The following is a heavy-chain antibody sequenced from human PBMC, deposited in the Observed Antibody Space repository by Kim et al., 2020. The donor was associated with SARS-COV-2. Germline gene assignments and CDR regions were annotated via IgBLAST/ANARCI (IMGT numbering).Heavy chain of an antibody. CDR1: GGSISSGGYS. CDR2: IYHSGST. D-gene: IGHD3-22*01. V-gene: IGHV4-30-2*01. Sequence: SETLSLTCAVSGGSISSGGYSWSWIRQPPGKGLEWIGYIYHSGSTYYNPSLKSRVTISVDRSKNQFSLKLSSVTAADTAVYYCARARGYYDSSGPLFFDYWGQGTLVTVSS. J-gene: IGHJ4*02. CDR3: ARARGYYDSSGPLFFDY.